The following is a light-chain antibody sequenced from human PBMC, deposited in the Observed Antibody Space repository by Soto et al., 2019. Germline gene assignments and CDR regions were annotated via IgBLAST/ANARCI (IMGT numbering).Light chain of an antibody. J-gene: IGKJ1*01. CDR1: QTVTSNN. CDR3: QQYGSSPRT. Sequence: EIVLTQSPGTLSLSPGERATLSCRASQTVTSNNLAWYQQKPGQAPKVVISGASSRATGIPDRFSGSGSGTDFTLTINRLEPEDFAVYYCQQYGSSPRTFGQGTKVEI. V-gene: IGKV3-20*01. CDR2: GAS.